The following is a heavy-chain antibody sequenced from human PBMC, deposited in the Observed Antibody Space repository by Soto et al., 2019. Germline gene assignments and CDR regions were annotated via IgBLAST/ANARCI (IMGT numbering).Heavy chain of an antibody. CDR2: IYYSGST. CDR1: GGSISSGDYY. CDR3: ARRYGPGFAY. Sequence: PSETLSLTCTVSGGSISSGDYYWSWIRQHPGKVLEWIEYIYYSGSTNYNPSLKSRVTISVDTSKNQFSLKLSSVTAADTAVYYCARRYGPGFAYWGQGTLVTVSS. V-gene: IGHV4-61*08. J-gene: IGHJ4*02. D-gene: IGHD4-17*01.